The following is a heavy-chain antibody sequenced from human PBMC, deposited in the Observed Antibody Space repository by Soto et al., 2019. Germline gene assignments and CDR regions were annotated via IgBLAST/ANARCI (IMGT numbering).Heavy chain of an antibody. V-gene: IGHV3-23*01. D-gene: IGHD3-10*01. CDR1: GFTFSSYA. CDR3: VKHETTLLWFGVAAPDAFDI. J-gene: IGHJ3*02. Sequence: GGSLRLSCAASGFTFSSYAMSWVRQAPGKGLEWVSAISGSGDNTYYADSVKGRFTISRDNSKNTLYLQMNSLRAEDTAVYYCVKHETTLLWFGVAAPDAFDIWGQGTMVTVSS. CDR2: ISGSGDNT.